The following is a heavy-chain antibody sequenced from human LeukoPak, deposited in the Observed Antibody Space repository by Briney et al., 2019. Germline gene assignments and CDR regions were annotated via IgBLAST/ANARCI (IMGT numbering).Heavy chain of an antibody. Sequence: GGSLRLSCAASGFTFSNAWMNWVRQAPGKGLEWVGRIKSKTDGGTTDYAAPVKGRFTISRDDSKNTLYLQMNSLKTEDTAVYYCTKTRTLGWAAFDVWGQGTMVTVSS. D-gene: IGHD2-2*03. CDR2: IKSKTDGGTT. CDR3: TKTRTLGWAAFDV. V-gene: IGHV3-15*07. J-gene: IGHJ3*01. CDR1: GFTFSNAW.